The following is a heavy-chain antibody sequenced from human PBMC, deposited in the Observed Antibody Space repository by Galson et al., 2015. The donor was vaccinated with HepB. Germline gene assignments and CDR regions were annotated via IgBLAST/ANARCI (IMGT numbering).Heavy chain of an antibody. CDR2: ISGSGGST. V-gene: IGHV3-23*01. D-gene: IGHD6-19*01. Sequence: SLRLSCAASGFTFSSYAVSWVRQAPGKGLEWVSAISGSGGSTYYADSVKGRFTISRDNSKNTLYLQMNSLRAEDTAVYYCAKGRRYSSGWAPFDYWGQGTLVTVSS. J-gene: IGHJ4*02. CDR1: GFTFSSYA. CDR3: AKGRRYSSGWAPFDY.